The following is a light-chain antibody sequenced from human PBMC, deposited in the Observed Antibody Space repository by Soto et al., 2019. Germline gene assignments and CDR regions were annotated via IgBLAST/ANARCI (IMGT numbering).Light chain of an antibody. CDR2: DVS. J-gene: IGLJ3*02. CDR3: SSYTSSSTLA. CDR1: SSDVGGYNY. Sequence: QSALTQPASVSGSPGQSITISCTGTSSDVGGYNYVSWYQQHPGKAPKLMIYDVSNRPSGVSNRFSGSMSGNTASLTISGLQAEDEADYYCSSYTSSSTLAFGGVTPLTVL. V-gene: IGLV2-14*01.